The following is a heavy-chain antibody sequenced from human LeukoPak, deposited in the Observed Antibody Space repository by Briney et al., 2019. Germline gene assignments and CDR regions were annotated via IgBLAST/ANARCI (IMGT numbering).Heavy chain of an antibody. D-gene: IGHD6-19*01. CDR2: MNPNSGNT. CDR1: GYTFTSYD. CDR3: ARGRGWSSGWFPPFDY. J-gene: IGHJ4*02. Sequence: ASVKVSCKASGYTFTSYDINWVRQATGQGLELMGWMNPNSGNTGYAQKFQGRVTMTRNTSISTAYMELSSLRSEDTAVYYCARGRGWSSGWFPPFDYWGQGTLVTVSS. V-gene: IGHV1-8*01.